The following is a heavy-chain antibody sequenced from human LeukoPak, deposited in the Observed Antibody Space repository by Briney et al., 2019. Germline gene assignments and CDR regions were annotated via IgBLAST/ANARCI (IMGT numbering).Heavy chain of an antibody. CDR3: ARNRYGSSLDAFAI. Sequence: GGSLRLSCAASGFTFSSYSMNWVRQAPGKGLEWVSSISSSSTYIYYADSVKGRFTISRDNAKNSLHLQMNSLRAEDTAVYYCARNRYGSSLDAFAIWGQGTVVTVSS. CDR1: GFTFSSYS. J-gene: IGHJ3*02. V-gene: IGHV3-21*01. D-gene: IGHD6-13*01. CDR2: ISSSSTYI.